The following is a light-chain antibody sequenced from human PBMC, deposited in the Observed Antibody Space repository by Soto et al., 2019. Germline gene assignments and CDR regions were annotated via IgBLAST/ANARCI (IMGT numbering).Light chain of an antibody. CDR1: QDINKN. CDR3: QQSYGTPIT. V-gene: IGKV1-33*01. J-gene: IGKJ5*01. Sequence: DIQMTQSPSSLSASVGDRVTITCQASQDINKNLIWYQQKPGKAPKLLIYDASDLETGVPSRFSGSGSGTGFTFTISSLQPEDFATYYCQQSYGTPITFGQGTRLEIK. CDR2: DAS.